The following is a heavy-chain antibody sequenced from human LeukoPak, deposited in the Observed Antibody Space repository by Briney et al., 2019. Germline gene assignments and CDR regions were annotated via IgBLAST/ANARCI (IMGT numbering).Heavy chain of an antibody. V-gene: IGHV4-59*01. D-gene: IGHD3-3*01. CDR2: IHYSGST. J-gene: IGHJ3*02. CDR3: ERGRFLDAFDI. CDR1: GGSISSDH. Sequence: SETLSLTCTVPGGSISSDHWSWIRQPPGKGLEWVGYIHYSGSTKYKASLKSRVTISVDTSKNQFALKLCSITAADPALYYCERGRFLDAFDIWGQGTMVTVSS.